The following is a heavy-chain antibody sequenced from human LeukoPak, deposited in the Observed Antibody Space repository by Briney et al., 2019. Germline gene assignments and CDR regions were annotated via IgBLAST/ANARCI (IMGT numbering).Heavy chain of an antibody. CDR1: GFTFSSYA. CDR2: ISYDGSNK. V-gene: IGHV3-30-3*01. D-gene: IGHD2-21*02. J-gene: IGHJ3*02. Sequence: GGSLRLSCAASGFTFSSYAMHWVRQAPGKGLEWVAVISYDGSNKYYADSVKGRFTISRDNSKNTLYLQMNSLRAEDTAVYYCARARMTAITIGNAFDIWGQGTMVTVSS. CDR3: ARARMTAITIGNAFDI.